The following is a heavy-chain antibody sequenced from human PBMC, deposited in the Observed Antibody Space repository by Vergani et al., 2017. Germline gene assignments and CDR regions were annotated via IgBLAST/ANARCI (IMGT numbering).Heavy chain of an antibody. CDR3: AKDAPPTYDSSGYYYFDC. V-gene: IGHV3-23*01. D-gene: IGHD3-22*01. CDR1: GFTFSSYA. Sequence: EVQLLESGGGLVQPGGSLRLSCAASGFTFSSYAMSWVRQAPGKGLEWVSAISGSGGSTYYADSVKGRFTISRDNSKNTLYLQMNSLRAEDTAVYYCAKDAPPTYDSSGYYYFDCWGRGTLVTVSA. J-gene: IGHJ4*01. CDR2: ISGSGGST.